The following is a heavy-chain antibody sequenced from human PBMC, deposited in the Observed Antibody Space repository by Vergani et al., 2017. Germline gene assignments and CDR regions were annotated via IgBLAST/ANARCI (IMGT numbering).Heavy chain of an antibody. V-gene: IGHV1-18*01. J-gene: IGHJ4*02. Sequence: QVQLVQSGAEVKKPGASVKVSCKASGYTFTSYGISWVRQAPGQGLEWMGWISAYNGNTNYAQKLQGRVTMTTDTSTSTAYMELRSLRSDDTAVYYCARDLRDYYYSSGYYYAPSDYWDQGTLVTVSS. CDR2: ISAYNGNT. D-gene: IGHD3-22*01. CDR3: ARDLRDYYYSSGYYYAPSDY. CDR1: GYTFTSYG.